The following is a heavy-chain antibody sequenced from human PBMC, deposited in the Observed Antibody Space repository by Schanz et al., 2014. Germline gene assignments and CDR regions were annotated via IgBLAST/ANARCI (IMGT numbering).Heavy chain of an antibody. Sequence: DVQLVDSGGGLVQPGGSLRLSCAASGFTVSNSYIHWVRQAPGKGLEWVSTIYSSGSTYYADSVRGRFTISRDNAKNSLYLQMNSLRAEDTAVYYCAGAVATIRADSFDIGGQGTMVAVSS. V-gene: IGHV3-53*01. CDR3: AGAVATIRADSFDI. J-gene: IGHJ3*02. D-gene: IGHD5-12*01. CDR1: GFTVSNSY. CDR2: IYSSGST.